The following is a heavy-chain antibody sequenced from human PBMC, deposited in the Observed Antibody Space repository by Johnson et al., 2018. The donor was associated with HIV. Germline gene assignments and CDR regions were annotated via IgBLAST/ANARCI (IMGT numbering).Heavy chain of an antibody. V-gene: IGHV3-66*01. CDR2: IHSGGRT. Sequence: VQLVESGGDLVQPGGSLRLSCAASGFTVSSNYMSWVRQAPGKGLEWVSMIHSGGRTKYADSVRGRFTVSRDNAKNSLYLQMNSLRAEDTAVYYCARNPLFSAFDIWGQGTMVTVSS. CDR3: ARNPLFSAFDI. D-gene: IGHD3-10*02. CDR1: GFTVSSNY. J-gene: IGHJ3*02.